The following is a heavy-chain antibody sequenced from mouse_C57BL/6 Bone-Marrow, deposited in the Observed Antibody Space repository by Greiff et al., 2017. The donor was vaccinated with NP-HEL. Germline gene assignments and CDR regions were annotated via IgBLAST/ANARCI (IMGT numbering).Heavy chain of an antibody. V-gene: IGHV1-66*01. J-gene: IGHJ2*01. Sequence: VQLQQTGPELVKPGASVKISCKASGYSFTSYYIHWVKQRPGQGLEWIGWIYPGSGNTKYNEKFKGKATLTADTSSSTAYMQLSSLTSEDSAVYYCAITTVVAYYFDYWGQGTTLTVSS. D-gene: IGHD1-1*01. CDR2: IYPGSGNT. CDR3: AITTVVAYYFDY. CDR1: GYSFTSYY.